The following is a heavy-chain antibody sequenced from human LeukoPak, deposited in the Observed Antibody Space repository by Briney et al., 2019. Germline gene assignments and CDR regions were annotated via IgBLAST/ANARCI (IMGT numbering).Heavy chain of an antibody. V-gene: IGHV3-74*01. CDR2: ISKDGSTT. CDR3: ARGASSGYRIDY. J-gene: IGHJ4*02. Sequence: GGSLRLSCAASGFTFNNYCMHWVRQAPGKGLVWVSRISKDGSTTNYADSVKGRFTISRDNAKNTLYLQMNSLTAEDTALYYCARGASSGYRIDYWGQGTLVTVSS. CDR1: GFTFNNYC. D-gene: IGHD5-18*01.